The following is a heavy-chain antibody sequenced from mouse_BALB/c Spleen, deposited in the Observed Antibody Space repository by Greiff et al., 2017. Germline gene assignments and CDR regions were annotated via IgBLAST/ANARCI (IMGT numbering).Heavy chain of an antibody. J-gene: IGHJ4*01. CDR2: IDPANGNT. D-gene: IGHD1-2*01. V-gene: IGHV14-3*02. CDR3: ARGVHYYGYYAMDY. Sequence: VQLKESGAELVKPGASVKLSCTASGFNIKDTYMHWVKQRPEQGLEWIGRIDPANGNTKYDPKFQGKATITADTSSNTAYLQLSSLTSEDTAVYYCARGVHYYGYYAMDYWGQGTSVTVSS. CDR1: GFNIKDTY.